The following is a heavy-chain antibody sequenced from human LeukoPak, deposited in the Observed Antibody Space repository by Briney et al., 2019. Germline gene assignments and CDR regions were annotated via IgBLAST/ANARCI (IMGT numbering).Heavy chain of an antibody. CDR2: ISSSSSYI. CDR1: GFTFSSYS. V-gene: IGHV3-21*01. D-gene: IGHD1-26*01. Sequence: GGSLRLSCAASGFTFSSYSMNWVRQAPGKGLEWVSSISSSSSYIYYADSVKGRFTISRDNAKNSLYLQMNSLRAEDTAVYYCAREDAGARTYFDYWGQGTLVTVSS. J-gene: IGHJ4*02. CDR3: AREDAGARTYFDY.